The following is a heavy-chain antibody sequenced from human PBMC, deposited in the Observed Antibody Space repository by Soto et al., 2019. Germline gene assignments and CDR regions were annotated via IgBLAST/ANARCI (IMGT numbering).Heavy chain of an antibody. Sequence: ASVKVSCKASGYTFTSYGISWVRQAPGQGLEWMGWISAYNGNTNYAQKLQGRVTMTTDTSTSTAYMELRSLRSDDTAVYYCARFQNFDWLSYRCFDYWGQGTLVTVSS. V-gene: IGHV1-18*01. CDR1: GYTFTSYG. CDR3: ARFQNFDWLSYRCFDY. D-gene: IGHD3-9*01. J-gene: IGHJ4*02. CDR2: ISAYNGNT.